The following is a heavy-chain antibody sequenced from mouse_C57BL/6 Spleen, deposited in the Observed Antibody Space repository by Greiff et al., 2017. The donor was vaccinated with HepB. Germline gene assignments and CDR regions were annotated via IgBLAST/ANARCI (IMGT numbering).Heavy chain of an antibody. Sequence: LQESGAELVRPGASVTLSCKASGYTFTDYEMHWVKQTPVHGLEWIGAIDPETGGTAYNQKFKGKAILTADKSSSTAYMELRSLTSEDSAVYYCYGYDDGSWFAYWGQGTLVTVSA. CDR3: YGYDDGSWFAY. CDR1: GYTFTDYE. D-gene: IGHD2-2*01. J-gene: IGHJ3*01. V-gene: IGHV1-15*01. CDR2: IDPETGGT.